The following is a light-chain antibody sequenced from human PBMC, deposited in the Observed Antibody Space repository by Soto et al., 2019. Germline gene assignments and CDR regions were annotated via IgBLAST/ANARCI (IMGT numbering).Light chain of an antibody. CDR1: QSVSSN. Sequence: EIVMTRSPATLSVSPGERATLSCRASQSVSSNLAWYQQKPGQSPRLLIYGSSTRATGIPARFSGSGSGTEFTLTISSLQSEDFAVYYCKKYNNWPRTFGQGTKV. CDR3: KKYNNWPRT. J-gene: IGKJ1*01. CDR2: GSS. V-gene: IGKV3-15*01.